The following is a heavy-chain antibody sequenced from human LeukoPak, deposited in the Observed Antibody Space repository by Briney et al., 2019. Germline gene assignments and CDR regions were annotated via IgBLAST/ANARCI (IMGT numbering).Heavy chain of an antibody. J-gene: IGHJ5*02. V-gene: IGHV4-39*01. CDR1: GGSISSSSYY. CDR2: IYYSGST. D-gene: IGHD6-19*01. CDR3: ARRYPGIAVAGSNWFDP. Sequence: PSETLSLTCTVSGGSISSSSYYWGWIRQPPGKGLEWIGSIYYSGSTYYNPSLKSRFTISVDTSKNPFSLKLSSVTAADTAVCYCARRYPGIAVAGSNWFDPWGQGTLVTVSS.